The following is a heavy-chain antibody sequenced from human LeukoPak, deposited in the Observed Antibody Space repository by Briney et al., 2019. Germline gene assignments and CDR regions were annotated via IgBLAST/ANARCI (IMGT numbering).Heavy chain of an antibody. V-gene: IGHV4-4*02. CDR3: ARVPKKYYYGSGSYYPISSYMDV. CDR1: GGSIRSSNW. Sequence: SETLSLTCAVSGGSIRSSNWWSWVRQPPGKGLEWIGEIYHSGSTNYNPSLKSRVTISVDKSKNQFSLKLSSVTAADTAVYYCARVPKKYYYGSGSYYPISSYMDVWGKGSTVTVSS. CDR2: IYHSGST. D-gene: IGHD3-10*01. J-gene: IGHJ6*03.